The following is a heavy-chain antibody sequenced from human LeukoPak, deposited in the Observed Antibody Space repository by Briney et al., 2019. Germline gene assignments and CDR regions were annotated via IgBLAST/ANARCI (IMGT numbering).Heavy chain of an antibody. Sequence: SVKVSCKASGGTFISYTISWVRQPPGQGLEWMGRIIPILGISNYAQKFQGRVTITADKSTSTPYMQLSSLTSEDTAVYYCARLYSAAGGAMVTGGLDYWGQGPLVTVSS. V-gene: IGHV1-69*02. CDR2: IIPILGIS. CDR1: GGTFISYT. CDR3: ARLYSAAGGAMVTGGLDY. J-gene: IGHJ4*02. D-gene: IGHD5-18*01.